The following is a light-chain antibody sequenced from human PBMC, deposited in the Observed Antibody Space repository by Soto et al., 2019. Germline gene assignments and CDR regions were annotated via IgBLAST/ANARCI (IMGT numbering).Light chain of an antibody. V-gene: IGKV1-5*03. CDR2: RAS. CDR3: QQYNSFPWT. Sequence: DIQMTHAPSTLSASVGDRVTITGRASQNVNTWLSWYRQKPGEAPKVLIYRASNLHRGVPSRFSGSGSATEFTLTISSLLPEDFATYYCQQYNSFPWTLRQGTKVDIK. J-gene: IGKJ1*01. CDR1: QNVNTW.